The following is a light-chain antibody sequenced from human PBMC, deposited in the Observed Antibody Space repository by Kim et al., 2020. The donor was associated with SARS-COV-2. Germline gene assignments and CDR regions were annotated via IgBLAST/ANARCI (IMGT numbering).Light chain of an antibody. CDR2: EDS. CDR1: SGSIANNY. CDR3: QSYDNTNLWV. J-gene: IGLJ3*02. V-gene: IGLV6-57*04. Sequence: NFMLTQPHSVSESPGKTVTISCTRSSGSIANNYVQWYQQRPGSAPTTVIYEDSHRPSGVPDRFSGSIDRSSNSASLTISGLKTEDEADYYFQSYDNTNLWVFGGGTQLTVL.